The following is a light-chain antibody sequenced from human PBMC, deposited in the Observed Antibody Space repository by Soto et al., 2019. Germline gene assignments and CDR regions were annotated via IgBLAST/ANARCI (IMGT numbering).Light chain of an antibody. V-gene: IGLV2-14*01. CDR3: AAYTSSSTSVI. Sequence: QSVLTQPASVSGSPGPSSTISCTGTSSDVGFYKYVSWYQQHPDKDPKLIIFEVSNRPSGISSSFSGSKSGNTASLTISGLQAEDEADYYCAAYTSSSTSVIFGRGTQLTVL. CDR2: EVS. J-gene: IGLJ2*01. CDR1: SSDVGFYKY.